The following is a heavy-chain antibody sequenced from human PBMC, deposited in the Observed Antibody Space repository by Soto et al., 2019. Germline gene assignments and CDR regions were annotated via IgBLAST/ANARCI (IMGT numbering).Heavy chain of an antibody. Sequence: PGGSLRLSCAASGFTFSSYAMSWVRQAPGKGLEWVSAISGSGGSTYYADSVKGRFTISRDNSKNTLYLQMNSLRAEDTAVYYCAKEHGTAPRLGAYFDYWGQGTLVTVSS. V-gene: IGHV3-23*01. CDR1: GFTFSSYA. J-gene: IGHJ4*02. CDR3: AKEHGTAPRLGAYFDY. CDR2: ISGSGGST. D-gene: IGHD1-26*01.